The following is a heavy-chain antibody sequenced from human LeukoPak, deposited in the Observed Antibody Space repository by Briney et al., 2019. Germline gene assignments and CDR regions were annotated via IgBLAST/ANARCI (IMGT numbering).Heavy chain of an antibody. Sequence: SETLSLTCTVSGGSISSYYWRWIRQPPGKGLEWIACISYSGSTKYNPSPKSRVTISVDTSKNQLSLKLSSVTAADTAVYYCAREPGFDSSGYLNWFDPWGQGTLVTVSS. V-gene: IGHV4-59*01. CDR3: AREPGFDSSGYLNWFDP. D-gene: IGHD3-22*01. J-gene: IGHJ5*02. CDR2: ISYSGST. CDR1: GGSISSYY.